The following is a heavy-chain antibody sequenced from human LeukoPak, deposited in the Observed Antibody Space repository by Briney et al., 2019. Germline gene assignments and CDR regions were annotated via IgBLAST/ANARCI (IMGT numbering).Heavy chain of an antibody. D-gene: IGHD2-21*02. Sequence: GGSLRLSCAASGFTFSSYSMNWVRQAPGKGLEWVSSISSSSSYIYYADSVKGRFTISRDNAKNSMYLQMNSLRVEDTAVYYCTSWGDTTAEYFQRWGQGTLVTVSS. CDR3: TSWGDTTAEYFQR. CDR1: GFTFSSYS. J-gene: IGHJ1*01. CDR2: ISSSSSYI. V-gene: IGHV3-21*01.